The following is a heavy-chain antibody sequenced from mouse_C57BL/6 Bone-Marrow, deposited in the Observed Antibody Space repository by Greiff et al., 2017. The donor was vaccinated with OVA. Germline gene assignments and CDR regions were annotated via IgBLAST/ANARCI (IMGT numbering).Heavy chain of an antibody. Sequence: VQLQESGPGLVQPSQSLSITCTVSGFSLTSYGVHWVRQSPGKGLEWLGVIWRGGSTDYNAAFMSRLSITKDNSKSQVFFKMNSLQADDTAIYYCAKKFWGYPYYYAMDYWGQGTSVTVSS. J-gene: IGHJ4*01. D-gene: IGHD2-2*01. V-gene: IGHV2-5*01. CDR2: IWRGGST. CDR3: AKKFWGYPYYYAMDY. CDR1: GFSLTSYG.